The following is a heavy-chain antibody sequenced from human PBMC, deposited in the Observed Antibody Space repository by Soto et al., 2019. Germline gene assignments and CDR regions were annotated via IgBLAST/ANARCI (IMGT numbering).Heavy chain of an antibody. V-gene: IGHV4-34*01. CDR2: INHSGST. Sequence: SETLSLTCAVYGGSFSGYYWSWIRQPPGKGLEWIGEINHSGSTSYNPSLKSRVTISVDTSKNQFSLKLSSVTAADTAVYYCARGSCSSTSCYPFDYWGQGTLVTVSS. CDR3: ARGSCSSTSCYPFDY. CDR1: GGSFSGYY. D-gene: IGHD2-2*01. J-gene: IGHJ4*02.